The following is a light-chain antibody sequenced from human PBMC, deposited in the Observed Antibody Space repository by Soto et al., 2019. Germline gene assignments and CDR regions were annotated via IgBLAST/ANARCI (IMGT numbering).Light chain of an antibody. CDR1: QSVSSY. CDR3: QHFGGTTFT. CDR2: GAS. V-gene: IGKV3-20*01. J-gene: IGKJ5*01. Sequence: EIVLTQSPATLSLSPGERATLSCRASQSVSSYIAWYQQRPGQTPSLLIYGASTRATGIPDRFSGSGSGTHFTLTISRLEPGDFAVYYCQHFGGTTFTFGQGTRLEIK.